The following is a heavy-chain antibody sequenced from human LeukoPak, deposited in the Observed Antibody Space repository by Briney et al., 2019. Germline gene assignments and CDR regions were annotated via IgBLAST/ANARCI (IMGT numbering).Heavy chain of an antibody. J-gene: IGHJ6*03. CDR1: GYTFTGYY. V-gene: IGHV1-2*06. CDR2: INSNSGGT. CDR3: ARERVEAHYYYCYYYMDV. D-gene: IGHD3-10*01. Sequence: ASVKVSCKASGYTFTGYYMHWVRQAPGQGLEWMGRINSNSGGTNYAQKFQGRVTMTRDTSISTDYMELSRLRSDDTAVYYCARERVEAHYYYCYYYMDVWGKGTTVTVSS.